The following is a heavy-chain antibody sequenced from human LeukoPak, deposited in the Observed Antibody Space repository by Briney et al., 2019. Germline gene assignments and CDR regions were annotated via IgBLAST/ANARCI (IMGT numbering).Heavy chain of an antibody. CDR3: AGDQLALNALNI. J-gene: IGHJ3*02. D-gene: IGHD1-1*01. CDR1: GGSMSSHY. Sequence: PSETLSLTCTVSGGSMSSHYWSWIRQPPGKGLERLGYISYIGSTNYSPSLKSRVTISVDTSKNQFSLRLSSVTAADTAVYFCAGDQLALNALNIWGQGTMVSVSS. CDR2: ISYIGST. V-gene: IGHV4-59*11.